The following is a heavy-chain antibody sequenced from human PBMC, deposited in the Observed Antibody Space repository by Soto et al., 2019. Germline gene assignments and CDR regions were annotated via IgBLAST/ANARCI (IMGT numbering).Heavy chain of an antibody. Sequence: EVQLVESGGGLVKPGGSLRLSCAASGFTFSSYSMNWVRQAPGKGLEWVSSISSSSSYIYYADSVKGRFTISRDNAKNSLYLQMNSLRAEDTAVYYCAGAVVVVAATRHITYGMDVWGQGTTVTVSS. CDR2: ISSSSSYI. D-gene: IGHD2-15*01. CDR3: AGAVVVVAATRHITYGMDV. J-gene: IGHJ6*02. CDR1: GFTFSSYS. V-gene: IGHV3-21*01.